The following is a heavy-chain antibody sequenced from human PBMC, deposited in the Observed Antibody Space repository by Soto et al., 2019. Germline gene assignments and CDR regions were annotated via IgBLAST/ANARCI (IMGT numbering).Heavy chain of an antibody. J-gene: IGHJ3*02. CDR2: IWYDGSNK. V-gene: IGHV3-33*01. CDR1: GFTFSSYG. D-gene: IGHD6-13*01. CDR3: ARASSKRSVFGAFDI. Sequence: QEQLVESGGGVVQPGRSLRLSCAASGFTFSSYGMHWVRQAPGKGLEWVAVIWYDGSNKYCADSVKGRFTISRDNSKNTLYLQMNSLRAEDTAVYYCARASSKRSVFGAFDIWGQGTMVTVSS.